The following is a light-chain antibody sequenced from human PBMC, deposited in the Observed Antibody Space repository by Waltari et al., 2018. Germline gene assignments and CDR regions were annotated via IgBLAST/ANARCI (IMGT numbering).Light chain of an antibody. CDR3: CSYAGSYTFDVV. V-gene: IGLV2-11*01. CDR2: DVT. Sequence: QSALTQPRSVSGSPGQSVTVPCPGTSSDVDVYNYVSWYQQYPGKAPKLLIYDVTERPSGVPDRFSGSKSGNSASLTISGLRADDEADYYCCSYAGSYTFDVVFGGGTKLTVL. CDR1: SSDVDVYNY. J-gene: IGLJ2*01.